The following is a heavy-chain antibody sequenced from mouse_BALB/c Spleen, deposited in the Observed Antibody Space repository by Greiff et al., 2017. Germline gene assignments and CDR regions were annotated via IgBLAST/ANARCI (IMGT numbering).Heavy chain of an antibody. Sequence: EVHLVESGGGLVKPGGSLKLSCAASGFAFSSYDMSWVRQTPEKRLEWVAYISSGGGSTYYPDTVKGRFTISRDNAKNTLYLQMSSLKSEDTAMYYCARHAYYDYESWFAYWGQGTLVTVSA. CDR3: ARHAYYDYESWFAY. J-gene: IGHJ3*01. CDR2: ISSGGGST. D-gene: IGHD2-4*01. CDR1: GFAFSSYD. V-gene: IGHV5-12-1*01.